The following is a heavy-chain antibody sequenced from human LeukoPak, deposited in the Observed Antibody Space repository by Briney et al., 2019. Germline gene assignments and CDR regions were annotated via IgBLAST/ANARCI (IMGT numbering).Heavy chain of an antibody. CDR3: ARTLLWFGEFYLDY. CDR2: ISSDGSKN. V-gene: IGHV3-30*04. Sequence: GGSLRLSCAASGFTFTNYAMHWVRQTPGKGLEWVALISSDGSKNIYADSVKGRFTISRDNSKNTLYLQVNSLRAEDTAVYYCARTLLWFGEFYLDYWGQGTLVTVSS. J-gene: IGHJ4*02. D-gene: IGHD3-10*01. CDR1: GFTFTNYA.